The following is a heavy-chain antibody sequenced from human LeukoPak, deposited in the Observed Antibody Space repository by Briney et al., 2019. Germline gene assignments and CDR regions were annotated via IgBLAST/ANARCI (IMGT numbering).Heavy chain of an antibody. Sequence: HAGGSQRLFCAASGFSFSDYWMHWVRHTPGKGLVWVSRIHPDGSRTSYIDSVKGRFIISRDNDENTVYLQMNGLRAEDAGVYYCAREQRYDDFDYWGQGILVTVSS. J-gene: IGHJ4*02. CDR3: AREQRYDDFDY. CDR2: IHPDGSRT. V-gene: IGHV3-74*01. CDR1: GFSFSDYW. D-gene: IGHD5-12*01.